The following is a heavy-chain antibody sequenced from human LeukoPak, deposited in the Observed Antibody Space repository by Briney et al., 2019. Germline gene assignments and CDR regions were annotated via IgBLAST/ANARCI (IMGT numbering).Heavy chain of an antibody. J-gene: IGHJ4*02. Sequence: ASVKVSCKASGYTFTGYDINWVRQATGQGLEWMGWMNPNSGNTGYAQKFQGRVTMTRNTSISTAYMELSSLRSEDTAVYYCARDPHPYSTSSGCFAYWGQGTLVTVSS. D-gene: IGHD6-6*01. CDR3: ARDPHPYSTSSGCFAY. CDR1: GYTFTGYD. CDR2: MNPNSGNT. V-gene: IGHV1-8*01.